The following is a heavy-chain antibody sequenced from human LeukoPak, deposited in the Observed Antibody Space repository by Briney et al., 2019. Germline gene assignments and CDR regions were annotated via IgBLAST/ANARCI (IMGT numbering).Heavy chain of an antibody. J-gene: IGHJ4*02. CDR1: GFTFSSYG. CDR2: ISYDGSNK. Sequence: GGSLRLSCSASGFTFSSYGMHWVRQAPGKGREWVAVISYDGSNKYYADSVKGRFTISRDNSKNTLYLQMNSLRAEDTAVYYCAKRGPCGCPSHWGQGTLVTVSS. D-gene: IGHD6-25*01. V-gene: IGHV3-30*18. CDR3: AKRGPCGCPSH.